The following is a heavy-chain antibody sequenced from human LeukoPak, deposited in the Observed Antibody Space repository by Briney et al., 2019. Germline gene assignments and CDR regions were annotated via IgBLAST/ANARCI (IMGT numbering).Heavy chain of an antibody. CDR2: MYYSGST. Sequence: SDTLPLTCTVCGRSISSYYWSWIRQPPGKGLEWIGYMYYSGSTNYNPSLKSRVTISVDTSKNQFSLKLISVTAADTAVYYCARDDYMVYYGSGRSTYDYWGQGTLVTVSS. V-gene: IGHV4-59*01. CDR3: ARDDYMVYYGSGRSTYDY. CDR1: GRSISSYY. J-gene: IGHJ4*02. D-gene: IGHD3-10*01.